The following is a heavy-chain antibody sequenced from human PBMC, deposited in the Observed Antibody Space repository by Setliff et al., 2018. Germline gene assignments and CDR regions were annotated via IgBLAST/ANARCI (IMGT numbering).Heavy chain of an antibody. D-gene: IGHD4-17*01. V-gene: IGHV1-18*01. CDR1: GFSFSTLG. CDR2: ISTRNDDT. CDR3: ARRSGERGMTTGWPDDFDY. J-gene: IGHJ4*01. Sequence: ASVKVSCKTSGFSFSTLGFSWVRQSPGQGLEWMGWISTRNDDTGYAQKFKGRVTLTTDTSTNTAYMDLRSLRSDDTAVYYCARRSGERGMTTGWPDDFDYWGRGTLVTVSS.